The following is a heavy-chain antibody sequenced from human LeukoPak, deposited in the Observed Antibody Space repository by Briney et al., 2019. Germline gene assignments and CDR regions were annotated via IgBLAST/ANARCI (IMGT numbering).Heavy chain of an antibody. CDR2: ISDSGGST. D-gene: IGHD6-13*01. CDR1: GFTFSSYS. Sequence: PGGSLRLSCAASGFTFSSYSMNWVRQAPGKGLEWVSVISDSGGSTYYADSVKGRCAISRDNSKNTLYLQMNSLSAEDTAVYYCAKAEGWQQLVSANDYWGQGTLVTVSS. V-gene: IGHV3-23*01. CDR3: AKAEGWQQLVSANDY. J-gene: IGHJ4*02.